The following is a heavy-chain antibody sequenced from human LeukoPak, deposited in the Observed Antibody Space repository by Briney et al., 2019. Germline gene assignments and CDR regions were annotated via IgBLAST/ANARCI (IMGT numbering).Heavy chain of an antibody. V-gene: IGHV4-30-4*01. CDR3: AREWIAADDNRFDP. Sequence: PSETLSLTCTVSGGSISSGDHYWSWIRQPPGKGLEYIGYIYYSGSTYYTPSLQSRVSVSVDTSKNQFSLKLSSVTAADTAVYYCAREWIAADDNRFDPWGQGTLVTVSS. D-gene: IGHD6-13*01. CDR1: GGSISSGDHY. CDR2: IYYSGST. J-gene: IGHJ5*02.